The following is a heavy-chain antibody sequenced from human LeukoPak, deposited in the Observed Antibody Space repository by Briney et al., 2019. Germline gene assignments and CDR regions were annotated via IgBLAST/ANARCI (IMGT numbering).Heavy chain of an antibody. V-gene: IGHV3-53*01. Sequence: GGSLRLSCAASGFTVSSTYMSWVRQAPGKGLEWVSVIYSGGSTYYADSAKGRFTISRDDSKNTLYLQMNSLRAEDTAVFYCARVGHGYCSGGSCSVFWGQGTLVTVSS. D-gene: IGHD2-15*01. CDR2: IYSGGST. CDR3: ARVGHGYCSGGSCSVF. CDR1: GFTVSSTY. J-gene: IGHJ4*02.